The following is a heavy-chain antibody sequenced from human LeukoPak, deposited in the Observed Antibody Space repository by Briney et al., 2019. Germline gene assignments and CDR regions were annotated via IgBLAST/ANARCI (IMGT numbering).Heavy chain of an antibody. Sequence: PSETLSLTCAVYGGSFSDYNWTWIRQSPGKGLEWIGEIGHNGTTNYNPSLKGRVTISLDTSKNQFSLKLISVTAADTAVYYCARPSGGIPFKRSDFWGQGTLVFVS. J-gene: IGHJ4*02. CDR1: GGSFSDYN. V-gene: IGHV4-34*01. D-gene: IGHD1-14*01. CDR2: IGHNGTT. CDR3: ARPSGGIPFKRSDF.